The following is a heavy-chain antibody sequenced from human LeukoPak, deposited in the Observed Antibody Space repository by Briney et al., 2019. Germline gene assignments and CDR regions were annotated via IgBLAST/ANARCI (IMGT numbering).Heavy chain of an antibody. CDR1: GYTFTSYY. Sequence: ASVKVSCKASGYTFTSYYMHWVRQAPGQGLEWMGIINPSGGSTSYAQKFQGRVTMTRDTSTSTVYMELSSLRSEGTAVYYCARVGPAGILRFLEWFDYWGQGTLVTVSS. V-gene: IGHV1-46*01. CDR2: INPSGGST. D-gene: IGHD3-3*01. J-gene: IGHJ4*02. CDR3: ARVGPAGILRFLEWFDY.